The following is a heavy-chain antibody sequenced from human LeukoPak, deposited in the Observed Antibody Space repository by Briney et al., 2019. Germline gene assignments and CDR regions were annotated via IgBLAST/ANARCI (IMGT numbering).Heavy chain of an antibody. J-gene: IGHJ6*02. CDR1: GASISSSNW. D-gene: IGHD2-21*02. CDR3: ARVPFDTDSYYYYFGMDV. CDR2: VYQTGGT. Sequence: AETVSLTCAVSGASISSSNWWSWVRQPPGKGVEWIGEVYQTGGTKYNPSLKSRVTILVNTSKKQFSLNKTYVTAAVTAVYYCARVPFDTDSYYYYFGMDVWGQGTTVTVSS. V-gene: IGHV4-4*02.